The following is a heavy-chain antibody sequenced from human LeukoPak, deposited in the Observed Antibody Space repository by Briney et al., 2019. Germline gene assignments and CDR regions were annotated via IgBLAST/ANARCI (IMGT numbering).Heavy chain of an antibody. J-gene: IGHJ4*02. V-gene: IGHV3-33*08. CDR1: GFTFSDYT. CDR2: IWYDGSNK. CDR3: ARVPCDY. Sequence: GGSLRLSCAASGFTFSDYTMNWVRQAPGKGLEWVAVIWYDGSNKYYADSVKGRFTISRDNSKNTLYLQMNSLRAEDTAVYYCARVPCDYWGQGTLVTVSS.